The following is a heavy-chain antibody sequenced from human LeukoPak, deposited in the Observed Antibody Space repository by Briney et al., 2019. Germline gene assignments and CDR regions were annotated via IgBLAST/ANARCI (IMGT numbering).Heavy chain of an antibody. CDR3: ARINPNSGDTCYDY. Sequence: SQTLSLTCTVSGGSISSGSYYWSWIRQPAGKGLEWIGRIYTSGSTNYNPSLKSRVTISVDTSKNQFSLKLSSVTAADTAVYYCARINPNSGDTCYDYWGQGALVTVSS. CDR2: IYTSGST. D-gene: IGHD2-15*01. J-gene: IGHJ4*02. V-gene: IGHV4-61*02. CDR1: GGSISSGSYY.